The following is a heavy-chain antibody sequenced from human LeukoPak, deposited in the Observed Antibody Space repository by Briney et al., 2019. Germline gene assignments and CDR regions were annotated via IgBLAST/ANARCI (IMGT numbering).Heavy chain of an antibody. J-gene: IGHJ5*02. CDR3: ASQGCSDPSCSVAWFDP. CDR1: GGSMSGNY. CDR2: IYISGDT. Sequence: SETLSLTCAVSGGSMSGNYWNWIWQPARQGLEWVGRIYISGDTTYNPSLKSRLTMSIETSKNLFSLRLSSVTAADTAVYYCASQGCSDPSCSVAWFDPRGQGTLVIVSS. V-gene: IGHV4-4*07. D-gene: IGHD2-15*01.